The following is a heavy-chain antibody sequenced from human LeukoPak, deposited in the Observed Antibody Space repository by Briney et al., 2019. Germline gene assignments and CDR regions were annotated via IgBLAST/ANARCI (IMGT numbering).Heavy chain of an antibody. CDR1: GFTFDDYA. CDR2: ITWDAGST. V-gene: IGHV3-43D*03. Sequence: HPGGSLRLSCAASGFTFDDYAMHWVRQAPGKGPEWVSLITWDAGSTYYADSVKGRFTISRDNSKNSLYLQMNSLRAEDTALYYCAKGTSSWHEFDYWGQGTLVTVSS. CDR3: AKGTSSWHEFDY. D-gene: IGHD6-13*01. J-gene: IGHJ4*02.